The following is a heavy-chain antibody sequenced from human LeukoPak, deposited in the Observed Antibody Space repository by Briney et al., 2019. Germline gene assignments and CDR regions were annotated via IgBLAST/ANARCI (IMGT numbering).Heavy chain of an antibody. CDR2: NSSSSSYI. J-gene: IGHJ6*04. CDR3: ARLRDNWNDPYYYYGMDV. V-gene: IGHV3-21*03. CDR1: GFTFSSYS. D-gene: IGHD1-20*01. Sequence: GGSLRLSCAASGFTFSSYSMNWVRQAPGKGLEWVSSNSSSSSYIYYADSVKGRFTISRDNAKNSLYLQMNSLRAEDTAVYYCARLRDNWNDPYYYYGMDVWGKGTTVTVSS.